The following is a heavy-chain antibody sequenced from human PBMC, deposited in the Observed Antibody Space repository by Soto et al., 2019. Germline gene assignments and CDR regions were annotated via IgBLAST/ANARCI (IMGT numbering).Heavy chain of an antibody. Sequence: QVQLVESGGGVVQPGRSLRLSCAASGFTFSSYAMHWVRQAPGKGLEWVAVISYDGSNKYYADSVKGRFTISRDNSKNTLYLQMNSLRAEDTAVYYCARDDVSRDSSGYSFDYWGQGTLVTVSS. J-gene: IGHJ4*02. V-gene: IGHV3-30-3*01. CDR3: ARDDVSRDSSGYSFDY. CDR1: GFTFSSYA. CDR2: ISYDGSNK. D-gene: IGHD3-22*01.